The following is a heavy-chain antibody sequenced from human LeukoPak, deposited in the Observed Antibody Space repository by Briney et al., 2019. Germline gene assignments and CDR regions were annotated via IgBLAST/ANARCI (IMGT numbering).Heavy chain of an antibody. CDR2: IYYSGST. D-gene: IGHD3-10*01. Sequence: PSETLSLTCTVSGGSISSYYWSWIRQPPGKGLEWIGYIYYSGSTNYNLSLKSRVTISVDTSKNQFSLKLRSVTAADTAVYYCARGSEYYYGSGSYYGIDYWGQGTLVTVSS. V-gene: IGHV4-59*01. J-gene: IGHJ4*02. CDR1: GGSISSYY. CDR3: ARGSEYYYGSGSYYGIDY.